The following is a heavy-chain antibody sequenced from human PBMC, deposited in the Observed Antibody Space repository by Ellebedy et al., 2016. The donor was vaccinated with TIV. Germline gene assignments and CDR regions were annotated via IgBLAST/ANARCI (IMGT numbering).Heavy chain of an antibody. CDR2: INPNSGNT. CDR3: AKGHFYDSTGYST. V-gene: IGHV1-8*01. D-gene: IGHD3-22*01. J-gene: IGHJ5*02. CDR1: GYAFTSYD. Sequence: AASVKVSCKASGYAFTSYDINWVRQAPGQGLEWMGWINPNSGNTGYAQKFQGRVTMTRDNSISTAYMELSSLTSEDTAVYFCAKGHFYDSTGYSTWGQGTLVTVSS.